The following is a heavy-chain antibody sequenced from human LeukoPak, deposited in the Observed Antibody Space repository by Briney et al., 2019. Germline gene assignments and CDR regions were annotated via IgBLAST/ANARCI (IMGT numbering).Heavy chain of an antibody. Sequence: GGSLKLSCPASGFTFSRYEMSWVRQAPGKGLEGASYISSSGTTIYFADSVKGRFTISRDNTKNSLYLQMNSLRAEDTAVYYCARALGGAAALDYWGQGTLVTVSS. J-gene: IGHJ4*02. CDR2: ISSSGTTI. D-gene: IGHD3-16*01. CDR1: GFTFSRYE. V-gene: IGHV3-48*03. CDR3: ARALGGAAALDY.